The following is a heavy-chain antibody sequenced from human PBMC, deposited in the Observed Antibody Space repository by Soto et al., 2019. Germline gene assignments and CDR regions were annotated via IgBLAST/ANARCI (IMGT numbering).Heavy chain of an antibody. J-gene: IGHJ3*02. CDR2: ISSSSSTI. CDR3: ARAPTMVRGVIPDAFDI. Sequence: PGGSLRLSCAASGFTFSSYSMNWFRQAPGKGLEWVSYISSSSSTIYYADSVKGRFTISRDNAKNSLYLQMNSLRAEDTAVYYCARAPTMVRGVIPDAFDIWGQGTMVTVSS. CDR1: GFTFSSYS. V-gene: IGHV3-48*01. D-gene: IGHD3-10*01.